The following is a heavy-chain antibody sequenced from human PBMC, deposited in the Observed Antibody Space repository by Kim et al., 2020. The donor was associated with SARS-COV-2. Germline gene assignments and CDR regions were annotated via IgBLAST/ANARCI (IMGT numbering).Heavy chain of an antibody. D-gene: IGHD6-25*01. CDR1: GFTFSSYG. Sequence: GGSLRLSCAASGFTFSSYGMHWVRQAPGKGLEWVAVISYDGSNKYYADSVKGRFTISRDNSKNTLYLQMNSLRAEDTAVYYCAKVAAAWGAFDIWGQGKWSPSLQ. CDR2: ISYDGSNK. V-gene: IGHV3-30*18. CDR3: AKVAAAWGAFDI. J-gene: IGHJ3*02.